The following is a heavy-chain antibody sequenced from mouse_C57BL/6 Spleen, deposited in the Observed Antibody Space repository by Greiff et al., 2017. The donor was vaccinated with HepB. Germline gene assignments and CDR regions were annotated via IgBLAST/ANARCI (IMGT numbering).Heavy chain of an antibody. CDR1: GYSFTSCYY. Sequence: EVKLLESGPGLVKPSPSLSLTCSVSGYSFTSCYYWNWIRQVPGNQLEWMGYINYDGSNNYNPSLKNRISITRDTSKNQFFLKLNSVTTEDTATYYGASDRKMDYWGQGTSVTVSS. CDR2: INYDGSN. J-gene: IGHJ4*01. CDR3: ASDRKMDY. V-gene: IGHV3-6*01.